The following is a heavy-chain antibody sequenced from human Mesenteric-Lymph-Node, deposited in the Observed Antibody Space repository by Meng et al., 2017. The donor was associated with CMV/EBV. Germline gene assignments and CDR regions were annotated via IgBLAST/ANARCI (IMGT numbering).Heavy chain of an antibody. Sequence: SVTVSCQASVGTLSSNAISWVRQAPGQGLEWMGGIIPIPGVPNYPQKFQGRVTITTDESTTTAHMELSSQGSEDTAVYYCARGPRCNSCYTGFEYVGLGVWGQGTTVTVSS. V-gene: IGHV1-69*10. D-gene: IGHD2-15*01. J-gene: IGHJ6*02. CDR1: VGTLSSNA. CDR3: ARGPRCNSCYTGFEYVGLGV. CDR2: IIPIPGVP.